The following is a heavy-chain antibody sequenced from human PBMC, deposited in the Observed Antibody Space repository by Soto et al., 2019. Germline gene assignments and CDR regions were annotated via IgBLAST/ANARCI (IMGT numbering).Heavy chain of an antibody. CDR3: AKPRGIVGATYFDY. CDR1: GFTFSTYG. Sequence: EVQLLESGGGLVQPGGSLRLSCAASGFTFSTYGMAWFRQAPGQGLEWVSAISATGDATYYGDSVKGRFTISRDNSKNTLYLQMNSLRAEDTAVYYCAKPRGIVGATYFDYWGQGTLVTVSS. J-gene: IGHJ4*02. D-gene: IGHD1-26*01. CDR2: ISATGDAT. V-gene: IGHV3-23*01.